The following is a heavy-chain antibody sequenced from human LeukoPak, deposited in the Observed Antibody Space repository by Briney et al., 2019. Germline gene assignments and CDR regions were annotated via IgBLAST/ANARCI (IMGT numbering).Heavy chain of an antibody. CDR1: GGSFSGYY. V-gene: IGHV4-34*01. D-gene: IGHD3-3*01. J-gene: IGHJ4*02. CDR2: INHSGST. Sequence: SETLSLTCAVYGGSFSGYYWSWIRQPPGKGLEWIGEINHSGSTNYNPSLESRVTISVDTSKNQFSLKLSSVTAADTAVYYCARLEWKIDYWGQGTLVTVSS. CDR3: ARLEWKIDY.